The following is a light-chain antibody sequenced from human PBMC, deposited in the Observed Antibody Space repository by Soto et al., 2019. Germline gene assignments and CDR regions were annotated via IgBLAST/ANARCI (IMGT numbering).Light chain of an antibody. J-gene: IGKJ1*01. CDR3: QQYGSSPPT. V-gene: IGKV3-20*01. Sequence: MILTQSPATLSVSPGERVTLSCRASQSVGTNLAWYQQKPGQAPRLLIYGASSRATGIPDRFSGSGSGTDFTLTINRLEPEDFALYYCQQYGSSPPTFGQGTKVDI. CDR1: QSVGTN. CDR2: GAS.